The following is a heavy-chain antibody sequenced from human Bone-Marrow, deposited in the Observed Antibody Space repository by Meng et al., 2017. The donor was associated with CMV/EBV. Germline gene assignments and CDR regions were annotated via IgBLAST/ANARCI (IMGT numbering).Heavy chain of an antibody. Sequence: SETLSLTCAISGDSVSSNSAAWNWIRQSPSRGLEWLGRTYYRSKWYNDYAVSVKSRITISPDTSKNQFSLQLNSVTPEDTAVYYCARDGRAIAAAGTGNWFDPWGQGTLVTVSS. D-gene: IGHD6-13*01. V-gene: IGHV6-1*01. J-gene: IGHJ5*02. CDR2: TYYRSKWYN. CDR3: ARDGRAIAAAGTGNWFDP. CDR1: GDSVSSNSAA.